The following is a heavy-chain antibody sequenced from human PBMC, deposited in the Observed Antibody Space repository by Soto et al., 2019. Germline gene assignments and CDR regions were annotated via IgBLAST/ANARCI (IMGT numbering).Heavy chain of an antibody. D-gene: IGHD3-9*01. J-gene: IGHJ4*02. Sequence: GGSLRLSCAASGFTFSSYAMSWVRQAPGKGLEWVSAISGSGGSTYYADSVKGRFTISRDNSKNTLYLQMNSLRAEDTAVYYCAKVGVLRYFDWLTPDYWGQGTLVTVSS. CDR1: GFTFSSYA. CDR3: AKVGVLRYFDWLTPDY. CDR2: ISGSGGST. V-gene: IGHV3-23*01.